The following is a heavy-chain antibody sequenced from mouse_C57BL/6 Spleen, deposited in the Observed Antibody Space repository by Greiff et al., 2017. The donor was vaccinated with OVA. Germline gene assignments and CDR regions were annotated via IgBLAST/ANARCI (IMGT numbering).Heavy chain of an antibody. D-gene: IGHD2-3*01. CDR3: ARLNDGYYLYAMDY. J-gene: IGHJ4*01. V-gene: IGHV5-9*01. Sequence: EVQVVESGGGLVKPGGSLKLSCAASGFTFSSYTMSWVRQTPEKRLEWVATISGGGGNTYYPDSVKGRFTISRDNAKKTLYLQMISLRSEDTALYDCARLNDGYYLYAMDYWGQGTSVTVSS. CDR2: ISGGGGNT. CDR1: GFTFSSYT.